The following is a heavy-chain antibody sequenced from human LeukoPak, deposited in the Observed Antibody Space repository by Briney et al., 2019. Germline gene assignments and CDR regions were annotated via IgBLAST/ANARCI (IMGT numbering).Heavy chain of an antibody. CDR3: AKETGDSYGRYYFDY. J-gene: IGHJ4*02. Sequence: PGGSLRLSCAASGFTFSSYSMNWVRQAPGKGLEWVSAISGSGGSTYYADSVKGRFTISRDNSRNTVYLQMNSLRAEDTAVYYCAKETGDSYGRYYFDYWGQGTLVTVSS. CDR1: GFTFSSYS. CDR2: ISGSGGST. D-gene: IGHD5-18*01. V-gene: IGHV3-23*01.